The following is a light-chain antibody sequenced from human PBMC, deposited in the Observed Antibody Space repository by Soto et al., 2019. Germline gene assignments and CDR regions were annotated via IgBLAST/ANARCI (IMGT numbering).Light chain of an antibody. CDR1: SSDVGGYNY. Sequence: QSALTQPASVSGSPGQSITISCTGTSSDVGGYNYVSWYQQHAGFAPKLIIYEVSNRPSGVSNRFSGSKSGDTASLTISGIQAEDEADYYCSSYTSTNTLAVFGTGTKLTVL. J-gene: IGLJ1*01. CDR2: EVS. V-gene: IGLV2-14*01. CDR3: SSYTSTNTLAV.